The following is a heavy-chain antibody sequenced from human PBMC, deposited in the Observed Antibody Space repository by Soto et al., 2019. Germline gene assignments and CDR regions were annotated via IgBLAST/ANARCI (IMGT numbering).Heavy chain of an antibody. CDR1: GGTFSSYP. CDR2: IFPIFGTT. CDR3: AMIEYSSGSDY. Sequence: SVKVSCKASGGTFSSYPITWVRQAPGQGLEWLGGIFPIFGTTNYAQRFEDRVTITADELTSTAYMELSSLRSEATAVYYCAMIEYSSGSDYWGQGTLVTVSS. D-gene: IGHD6-19*01. J-gene: IGHJ4*02. V-gene: IGHV1-69*13.